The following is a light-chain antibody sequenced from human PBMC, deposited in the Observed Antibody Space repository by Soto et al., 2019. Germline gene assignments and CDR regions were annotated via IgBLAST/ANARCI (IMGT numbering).Light chain of an antibody. CDR2: DAS. V-gene: IGKV1-13*02. CDR3: QQFNSYPIT. J-gene: IGKJ5*01. Sequence: AIHLTQSPSSLSASVGERVTITCRASQGISSALAWCQQKPGKPPKLLLYDASSLESGVPSRFSGSGSGTDFTLTISSLQPEDYATYYCQQFNSYPITFGQGTRLEIK. CDR1: QGISSA.